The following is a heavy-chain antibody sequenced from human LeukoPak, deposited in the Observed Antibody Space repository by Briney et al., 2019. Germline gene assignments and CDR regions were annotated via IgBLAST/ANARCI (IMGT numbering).Heavy chain of an antibody. J-gene: IGHJ4*02. CDR2: ISYDGSNK. V-gene: IGHV3-30*18. D-gene: IGHD6-19*01. CDR3: AKDHDIAVAGVDY. Sequence: GGSLRLSCAASGFTFSSYGMHWVRQAPGKGLEWVAVISYDGSNKYYADSVKGRFTISRDNSKNTLYLQMNSLRAEDTAAYYCAKDHDIAVAGVDYWGQGTLVTVSS. CDR1: GFTFSSYG.